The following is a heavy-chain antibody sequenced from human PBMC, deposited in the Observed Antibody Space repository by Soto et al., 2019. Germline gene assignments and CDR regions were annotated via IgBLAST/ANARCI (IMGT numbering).Heavy chain of an antibody. D-gene: IGHD4-17*01. CDR1: GGSLDNFS. V-gene: IGHV4-59*08. CDR2: IYYSRTT. J-gene: IGHJ5*02. CDR3: AMTVTTLYNWFDP. Sequence: SETLSPTCTVSGGSLDNFSWGWIRPHPGKGLEWIVHIYYSRTTKYNPSLKSRVTISVDTSKNLFSLRLNSVTAADTAVYYCAMTVTTLYNWFDPWGQGALVTVSS.